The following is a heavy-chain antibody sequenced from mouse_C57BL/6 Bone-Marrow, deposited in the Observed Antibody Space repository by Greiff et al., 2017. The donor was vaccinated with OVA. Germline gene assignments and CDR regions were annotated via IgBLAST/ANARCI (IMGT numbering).Heavy chain of an antibody. V-gene: IGHV1-81*01. CDR3: ARTNHITTVEAWFAD. D-gene: IGHD1-1*01. J-gene: IGHJ3*01. CDR2: IYPRSGNT. CDR1: GYTFTSYG. Sequence: QVQLQQSGAELARPGASVKLSCKASGYTFTSYGIRWVKQRTGQGLEWIGEIYPRSGNTYYNEKFKGKATLTADKSSSTAYMELRSLTSEDSAVYFCARTNHITTVEAWFADWGQGTLVTVSA.